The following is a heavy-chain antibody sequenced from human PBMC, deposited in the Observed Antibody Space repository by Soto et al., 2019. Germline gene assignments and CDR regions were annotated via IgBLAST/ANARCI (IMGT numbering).Heavy chain of an antibody. CDR2: INHSGST. Sequence: SETLSLTCAVYGGSCSGYYWSWIRQPPGKGLEWIGEINHSGSTNYNPSLKSRVTISVDTSKNQFSLKLSSVTAADTAVYYCARVQGPSTHFDYWGQGTLVTVSS. J-gene: IGHJ4*02. CDR3: ARVQGPSTHFDY. CDR1: GGSCSGYY. V-gene: IGHV4-34*01.